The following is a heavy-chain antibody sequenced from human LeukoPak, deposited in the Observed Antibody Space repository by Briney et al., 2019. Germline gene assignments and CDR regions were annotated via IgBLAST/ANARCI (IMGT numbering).Heavy chain of an antibody. CDR3: AKDSAFYYIDV. Sequence: GGSLRLSCAASGFTFNNYGMHWVRQAPGKGLEWVAFIRYNGNNQYYADSVKGRFTISRDNSKNTLYLQMNSLKGDDTAVYYCAKDSAFYYIDVWGKGTTVTISS. CDR2: IRYNGNNQ. J-gene: IGHJ6*03. CDR1: GFTFNNYG. V-gene: IGHV3-30*02. D-gene: IGHD3-10*01.